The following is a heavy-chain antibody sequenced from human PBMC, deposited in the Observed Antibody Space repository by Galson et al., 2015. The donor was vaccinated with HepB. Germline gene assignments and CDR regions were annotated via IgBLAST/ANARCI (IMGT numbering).Heavy chain of an antibody. CDR1: GFTFSDYY. CDR2: ISGCGNII. CDR3: ARDRGGVYDY. J-gene: IGHJ4*02. D-gene: IGHD3-10*01. Sequence: SLRLSCAASGFTFSDYYMSWIRQAPGKGLERVSYISGCGNIIFYADSVKGRFTISRDNAKNLLYLQMNSLRAEDTAVYYCARDRGGVYDYWGQGTLVTVSS. V-gene: IGHV3-11*01.